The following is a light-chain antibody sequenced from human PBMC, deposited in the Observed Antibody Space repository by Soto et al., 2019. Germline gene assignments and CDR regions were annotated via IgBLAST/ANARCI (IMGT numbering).Light chain of an antibody. CDR3: QPYSGHYT. Sequence: DIQMTQSPSALSASVGDRVTITCRASQRISRWLAWYQQKPGKAPKVLIYKASTLAGGVPSRFSGSGSGTEFTLTIGSLQADDVATYYCQPYSGHYTFGQGTKLEI. CDR2: KAS. CDR1: QRISRW. V-gene: IGKV1-5*03. J-gene: IGKJ2*01.